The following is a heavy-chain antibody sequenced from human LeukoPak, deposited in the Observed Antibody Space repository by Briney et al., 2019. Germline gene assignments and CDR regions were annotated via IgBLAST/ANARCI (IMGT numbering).Heavy chain of an antibody. V-gene: IGHV1-18*01. Sequence: GGSVTLSCKASVDTFSTYSITWGRQAPGRGLEWMGWISGANGETNYADKFPGTITNTTNSSTSTAHMLLISVTADDTGLYYFPRLWADTAYWGQGALVTVSS. D-gene: IGHD3-16*01. CDR3: PRLWADTAY. CDR2: ISGANGET. J-gene: IGHJ4*02. CDR1: VDTFSTYS.